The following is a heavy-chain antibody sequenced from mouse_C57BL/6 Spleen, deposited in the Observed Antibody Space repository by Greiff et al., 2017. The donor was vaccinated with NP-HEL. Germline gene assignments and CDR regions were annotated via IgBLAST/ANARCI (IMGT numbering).Heavy chain of an antibody. D-gene: IGHD2-2*01. CDR3: ARDRGGLRHSYFDY. J-gene: IGHJ2*01. V-gene: IGHV5-4*01. CDR2: ISDGGSYT. Sequence: EVKLVESGGGLVKPGGSLKLSCAASGFTFSSYAMSWVRQTPEKRLEWVATISDGGSYTYYPDNVKGRFTISRDNAKNNLYLQMSHLKSEDTAMYYCARDRGGLRHSYFDYWGQGTTLTVSS. CDR1: GFTFSSYA.